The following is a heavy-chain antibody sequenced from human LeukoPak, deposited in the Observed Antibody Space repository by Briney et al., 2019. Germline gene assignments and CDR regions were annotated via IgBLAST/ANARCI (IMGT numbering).Heavy chain of an antibody. J-gene: IGHJ4*02. CDR2: IKEDGSEI. V-gene: IGHV3-7*01. CDR3: TRTPDGVDY. D-gene: IGHD3-10*01. Sequence: GGSLRLSCVVSGFTFNRCWMNWVRQAPGKGLEWVANIKEDGSEIFYVDSVKGRFTISRDNARNSLYLQMNSLRAEDTAVYYCTRTPDGVDYWGQGTLVTVSS. CDR1: GFTFNRCW.